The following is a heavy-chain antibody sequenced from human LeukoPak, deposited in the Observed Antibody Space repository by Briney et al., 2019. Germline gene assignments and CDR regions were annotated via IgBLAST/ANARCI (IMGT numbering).Heavy chain of an antibody. CDR1: GYTFTGYY. J-gene: IGHJ4*02. Sequence: GASVKVSCKASGYTFTGYYMHWVRQAPGQGLEWMGWINPNSGGTNYAQKFQGRVTMTRDTSISTAYMELSRLRSDDTAVYYCAREEIVEGIVATTYYWGQGTLVTVSS. CDR3: AREEIVEGIVATTYY. CDR2: INPNSGGT. D-gene: IGHD5-12*01. V-gene: IGHV1-2*02.